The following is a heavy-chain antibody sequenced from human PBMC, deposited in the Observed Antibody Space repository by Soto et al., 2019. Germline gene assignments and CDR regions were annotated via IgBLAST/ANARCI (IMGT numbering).Heavy chain of an antibody. D-gene: IGHD3-16*01. CDR2: ISTYNGNT. Sequence: ASLKVSCKASGYTFTSYDISWVRQAPGQGLERMGWISTYNGNTNYAQKLQGRVTMTTDTSTSTAYMELRSLRSDDTDVYYCARGMGQPIDYCGQGTLVTVSS. V-gene: IGHV1-18*01. CDR3: ARGMGQPIDY. CDR1: GYTFTSYD. J-gene: IGHJ4*02.